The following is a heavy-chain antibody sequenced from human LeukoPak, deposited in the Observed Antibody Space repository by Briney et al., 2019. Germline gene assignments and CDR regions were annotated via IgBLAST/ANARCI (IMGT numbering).Heavy chain of an antibody. CDR2: ISAYNGNT. Sequence: GASVKVSCKASGYTFTNYAFSWVRQAPGQGLEWMGWISAYNGNTNYAQKLQGRVTMTTDTSTSTAYMELRSLRSDDTAVYYCARVRSRNSHAYYYYYMDVWGKGTTVTVSS. CDR1: GYTFTNYA. CDR3: ARVRSRNSHAYYYYYMDV. V-gene: IGHV1-18*01. J-gene: IGHJ6*03. D-gene: IGHD4-23*01.